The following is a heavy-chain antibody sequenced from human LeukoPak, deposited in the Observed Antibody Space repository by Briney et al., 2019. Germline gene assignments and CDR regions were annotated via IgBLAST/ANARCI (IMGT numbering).Heavy chain of an antibody. Sequence: SETLSLTCAVYGGSFSGYYWSWIRQPPGKGLEWIGEINHSGSTNYNPSLKSRVTIPVDTSKNQFSLKLSSVTAADAAVYYCARGLRYFPYWGQGTLVTVSS. CDR2: INHSGST. CDR3: ARGLRYFPY. J-gene: IGHJ4*02. V-gene: IGHV4-34*01. CDR1: GGSFSGYY. D-gene: IGHD3-9*01.